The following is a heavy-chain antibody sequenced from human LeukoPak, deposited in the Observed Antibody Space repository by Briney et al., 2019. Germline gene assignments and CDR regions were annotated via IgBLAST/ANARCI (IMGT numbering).Heavy chain of an antibody. D-gene: IGHD3-10*01. Sequence: GGSLRLSCAASGVTVSTNYMSWVRQAPGRGLEWVSFIYSGASTYYADSVKGRFTISRDNSKNTLYLQVNSLRAEDTAVYYCARLSLWGVRGEEAFDIWGQGTMVTVSS. CDR2: IYSGAST. J-gene: IGHJ3*02. CDR3: ARLSLWGVRGEEAFDI. V-gene: IGHV3-53*01. CDR1: GVTVSTNY.